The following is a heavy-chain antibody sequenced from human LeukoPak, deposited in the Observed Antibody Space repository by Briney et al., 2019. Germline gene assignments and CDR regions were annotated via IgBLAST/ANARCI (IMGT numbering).Heavy chain of an antibody. V-gene: IGHV3-7*01. D-gene: IGHD5-24*01. CDR1: GFPFSSYW. J-gene: IGHJ4*02. CDR3: TKVGYIDEGIDY. Sequence: GSLRLSCVASGFPFSSYWMTWVRQAPGKGLEWVANIKQDGSKKSYVDSVKGRFTISRDNARNSLYLQMNSLRAEDTAIYYCTKVGYIDEGIDYWGQGTLVTVSS. CDR2: IKQDGSKK.